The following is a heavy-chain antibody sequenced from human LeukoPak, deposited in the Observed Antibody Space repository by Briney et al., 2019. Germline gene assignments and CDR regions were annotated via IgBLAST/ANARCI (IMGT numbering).Heavy chain of an antibody. V-gene: IGHV4-34*01. CDR2: INHSGST. CDR3: ARGPYYYDSSGYYPHGDALYYFDY. CDR1: GGSFSDYY. D-gene: IGHD3-22*01. J-gene: IGHJ4*02. Sequence: SETLSLTCAVYGGSFSDYYWTWIRQPPGKGLEWIGEINHSGSTNYNPSLKSRVTISVDTSKKQFFLRLSSVTAADTAVYYCARGPYYYDSSGYYPHGDALYYFDYWGQGTLVTVSS.